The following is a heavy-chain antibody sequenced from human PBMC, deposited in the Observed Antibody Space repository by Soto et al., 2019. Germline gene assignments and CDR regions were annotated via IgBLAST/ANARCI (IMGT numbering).Heavy chain of an antibody. J-gene: IGHJ6*02. CDR2: ISSSGSTI. Sequence: GGSLRLSCAASGFTFSDYYMSWIRQAPGKGLEWVSYISSSGSTIYYADSVKGRFTISRDNAKNSLYLQMNSLRAEDTAVYYCARVAPRPGITGTSHGRKHGARRANYYYYGMDVWGQGTTVTVSS. V-gene: IGHV3-11*01. CDR3: ARVAPRPGITGTSHGRKHGARRANYYYYGMDV. D-gene: IGHD1-7*01. CDR1: GFTFSDYY.